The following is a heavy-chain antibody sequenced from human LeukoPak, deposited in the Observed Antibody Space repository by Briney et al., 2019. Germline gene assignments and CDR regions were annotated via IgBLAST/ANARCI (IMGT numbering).Heavy chain of an antibody. D-gene: IGHD1-14*01. V-gene: IGHV4-39*01. Sequence: SETLSLTCTVSGDFIISSSYYWGWVRQPPGKGLEWIGTIFYNGKTYYSPSLHGRVTISVDISKNQFSLRLSSVTAADTALYYCARHAPDSPTYYYYMDVWGKGTKVTISS. J-gene: IGHJ6*03. CDR2: IFYNGKT. CDR1: GDFIISSSYY. CDR3: ARHAPDSPTYYYYMDV.